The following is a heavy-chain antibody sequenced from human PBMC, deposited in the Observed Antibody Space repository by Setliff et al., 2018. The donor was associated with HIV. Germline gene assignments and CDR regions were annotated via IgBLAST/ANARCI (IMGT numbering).Heavy chain of an antibody. CDR1: GGTFISYA. J-gene: IGHJ3*02. Sequence: ASVKVSCKASGGTFISYAISWVRQAPGQGLEWMGGFTPILGRPNYAQMFQGRVTITADTSASTAYLEMNSLRVEDTALYYCARVITYCTNGVCYAFDMRGQGTVVTVSS. V-gene: IGHV1-69*10. CDR2: FTPILGRP. CDR3: ARVITYCTNGVCYAFDM. D-gene: IGHD2-8*01.